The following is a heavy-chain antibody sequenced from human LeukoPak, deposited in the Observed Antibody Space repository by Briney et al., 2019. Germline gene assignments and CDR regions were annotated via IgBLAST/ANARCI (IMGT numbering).Heavy chain of an antibody. J-gene: IGHJ5*02. Sequence: SETLSLTCTVSGGSISSYYWSWIRQPPGKGLEWIGYIYYSGSTNYNPSLKSRVTISVDTSKNQFSLKLSSVTAADTAVYYCARGRGSSSSIWFDPWGQGTLVTVSS. V-gene: IGHV4-59*01. CDR1: GGSISSYY. CDR2: IYYSGST. CDR3: ARGRGSSSSIWFDP. D-gene: IGHD6-6*01.